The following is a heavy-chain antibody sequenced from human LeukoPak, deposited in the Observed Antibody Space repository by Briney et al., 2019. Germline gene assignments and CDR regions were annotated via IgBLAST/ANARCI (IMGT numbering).Heavy chain of an antibody. J-gene: IGHJ6*02. V-gene: IGHV3-33*01. CDR2: VWNDGTNK. Sequence: PGGSLRLSCGGSGFTFRSYGMHWVRQAPGKGLEWVAVVWNDGTNKYYADSVKGRFTIPRDNSKNTLFLQMNSLRAEDTAVYYCARDWDESSSWFPSAGMDVWGQGTTVTVSS. D-gene: IGHD6-13*01. CDR1: GFTFRSYG. CDR3: ARDWDESSSWFPSAGMDV.